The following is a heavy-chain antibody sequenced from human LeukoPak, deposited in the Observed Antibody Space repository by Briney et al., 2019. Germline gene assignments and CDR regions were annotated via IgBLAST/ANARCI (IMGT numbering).Heavy chain of an antibody. J-gene: IGHJ5*02. Sequence: GSLRLSCAASGSTVSSNYMSWVRQPPGKGLEWIGSIYYSGSPYYNPSLKSRVTMSIDTSKSHFSLKLSSVTAADTAVYYCARDQGSWSRWFDPWGQGTLVTVSS. CDR3: ARDQGSWSRWFDP. CDR2: IYYSGSP. V-gene: IGHV4-4*07. D-gene: IGHD6-13*01. CDR1: GSTVSSNY.